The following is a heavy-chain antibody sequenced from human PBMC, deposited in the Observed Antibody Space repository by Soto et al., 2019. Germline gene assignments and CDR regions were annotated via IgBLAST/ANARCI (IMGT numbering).Heavy chain of an antibody. J-gene: IGHJ6*02. Sequence: EVQLLESGGGLVQPGGSLRLSCAASGFTFSTYAMNWVRQAPGNRLEWVSAISGSGGSIHYADSVKGRFTISRDNSKNTLYLQMNSLRDGDTAVYHCVKGYWKGDVWGQGTTVTVSS. V-gene: IGHV3-23*01. D-gene: IGHD1-1*01. CDR1: GFTFSTYA. CDR3: VKGYWKGDV. CDR2: ISGSGGSI.